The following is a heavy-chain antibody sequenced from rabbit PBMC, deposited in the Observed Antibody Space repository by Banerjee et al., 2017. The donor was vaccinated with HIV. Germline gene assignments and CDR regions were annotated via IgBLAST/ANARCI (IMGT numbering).Heavy chain of an antibody. CDR1: GLNNSSNYW. CDR3: SRDLAGVAGWNFSL. CDR2: IYAGSSDST. V-gene: IGHV1S45*01. D-gene: IGHD4-1*01. Sequence: CTASGLNNSSNYWICWVRQAPGKGLEWIGCIYAGSSDSTYYASWAKGPITSPRTSSPCVSSSIVSSSDLAAAYFCSRDLAGVAGWNFSLWGQGTLVTVS. J-gene: IGHJ4*01.